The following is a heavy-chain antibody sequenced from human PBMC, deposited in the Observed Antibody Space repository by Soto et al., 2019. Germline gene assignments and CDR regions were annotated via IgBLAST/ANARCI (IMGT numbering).Heavy chain of an antibody. CDR1: GGSFSDYY. CDR3: ARTPYDSSGYYFDY. CDR2: IDHSGTT. Sequence: SETLSLTCAVYGGSFSDYYWSWIRQPPGKGLVWIGEIDHSGTTNSNPSLRPRVTMSVDTSKNQFSLKLSSVTAADTAVYYCARTPYDSSGYYFDYWAQGTLVTVYS. V-gene: IGHV4-34*01. J-gene: IGHJ4*02. D-gene: IGHD3-22*01.